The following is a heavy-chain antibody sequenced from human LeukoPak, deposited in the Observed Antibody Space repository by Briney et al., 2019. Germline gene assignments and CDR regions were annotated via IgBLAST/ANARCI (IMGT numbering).Heavy chain of an antibody. Sequence: ASVKVSCKASGYTFTSYGISWVRQAPGQGLEWMGWISAYNGNTNYAQKLQGRVTMTTDTSTSTAYMELRSLRSDDTAVYYCAREGYCSSTSCYTLDDHYYYGMDVWGQGTTVTVSS. J-gene: IGHJ6*02. CDR2: ISAYNGNT. D-gene: IGHD2-2*02. CDR3: AREGYCSSTSCYTLDDHYYYGMDV. V-gene: IGHV1-18*01. CDR1: GYTFTSYG.